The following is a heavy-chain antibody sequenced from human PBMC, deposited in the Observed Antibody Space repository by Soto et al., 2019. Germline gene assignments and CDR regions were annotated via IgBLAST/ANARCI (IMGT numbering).Heavy chain of an antibody. Sequence: GGSLRLSCAASGFTFSSYAMSWVRQAPGKGLEWVSAISGSGGSTYYADSVKGRFTISRDNSKNTLYLQMNSLRAEDTAVYYCAKDPFSSGWYEGWFDPWGQGTLVTVSS. CDR3: AKDPFSSGWYEGWFDP. D-gene: IGHD6-19*01. CDR2: ISGSGGST. J-gene: IGHJ5*02. V-gene: IGHV3-23*01. CDR1: GFTFSSYA.